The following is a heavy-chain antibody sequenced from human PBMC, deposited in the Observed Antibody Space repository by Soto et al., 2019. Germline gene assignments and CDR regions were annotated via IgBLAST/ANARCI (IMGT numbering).Heavy chain of an antibody. CDR2: INHSGST. D-gene: IGHD5-18*01. Sequence: QVQLQQWGAGLLKPSETLSLTCAVYGGSFSGYYWSWIRQPPGKGLEWIGEINHSGSTNYNQSLKSRVTISVDTSKNQFSLKLSSVTAADTAVYYCAREVDTAMDNYYYYYYMDVWGKGTTVTVSS. V-gene: IGHV4-34*01. CDR3: AREVDTAMDNYYYYYYMDV. J-gene: IGHJ6*03. CDR1: GGSFSGYY.